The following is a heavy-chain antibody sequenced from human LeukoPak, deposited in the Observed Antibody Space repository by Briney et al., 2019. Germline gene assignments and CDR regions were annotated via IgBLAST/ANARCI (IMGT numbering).Heavy chain of an antibody. CDR3: ARVEDDGPYYFDY. D-gene: IGHD1-1*01. Sequence: SETLSLTCTVSGYSISSGYYWGWIRQPPGKGLEWIGSIYHSGSTYYNPSLKSRVTISVDTSKNQFSLKLSSVTAADTAVYYCARVEDDGPYYFDYWGQGTLVTVSP. CDR2: IYHSGST. V-gene: IGHV4-38-2*02. CDR1: GYSISSGYY. J-gene: IGHJ4*02.